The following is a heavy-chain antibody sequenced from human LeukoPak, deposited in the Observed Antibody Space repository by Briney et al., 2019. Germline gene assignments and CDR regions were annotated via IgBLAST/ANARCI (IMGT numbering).Heavy chain of an antibody. V-gene: IGHV4-4*02. D-gene: IGHD4-17*01. CDR3: ARGTITTVTDS. Sequence: SGTLSPTCAISGGSISSSNWWTWVRQPPGKGLEWVGEIYLRGSTNYNPSLESRATISVDESKTQLSLRLESVTAADTAVYYCARGTITTVTDSWGPGTLVTVSS. J-gene: IGHJ4*02. CDR2: IYLRGST. CDR1: GGSISSSNW.